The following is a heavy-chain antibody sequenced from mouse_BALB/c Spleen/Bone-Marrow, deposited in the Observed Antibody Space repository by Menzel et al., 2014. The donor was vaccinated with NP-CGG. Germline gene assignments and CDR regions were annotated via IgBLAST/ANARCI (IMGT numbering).Heavy chain of an antibody. J-gene: IGHJ4*01. CDR2: IDPANGNT. CDR1: GFNIRDTY. V-gene: IGHV14-3*02. D-gene: IGHD1-2*01. Sequence: EVMLVESGAELVKPGASVKLSCTVSGFNIRDTYMHWVTQRPEQGLEWNGRIDPANGNTKYDPKFQGKATTTADTSSNTAYLQLSILTSEDTAVYYCASATTATFYAMDYWGQGTSVTVSS. CDR3: ASATTATFYAMDY.